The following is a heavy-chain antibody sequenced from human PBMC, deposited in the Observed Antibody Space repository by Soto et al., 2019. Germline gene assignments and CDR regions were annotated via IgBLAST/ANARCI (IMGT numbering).Heavy chain of an antibody. J-gene: IGHJ5*02. CDR1: GGFLSESY. D-gene: IGHD3-16*02. Sequence: ETLSLTCAVYGGFLSESYWTWIRQPPGKGLEWIGEINHVGGTNYNPSLKSRVTMSVDTSQNQFSLRLISVTAADTAMYFCVRTRYQLPSSVLWLDPWGQGTTVTVYS. V-gene: IGHV4-34*01. CDR3: VRTRYQLPSSVLWLDP. CDR2: INHVGGT.